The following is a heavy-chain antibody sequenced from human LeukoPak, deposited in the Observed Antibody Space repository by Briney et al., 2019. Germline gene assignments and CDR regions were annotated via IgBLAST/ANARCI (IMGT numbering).Heavy chain of an antibody. CDR3: ARGGFGSGSHFDY. CDR1: GYTFTNYD. J-gene: IGHJ4*02. Sequence: ASVKVSCXASGYTFTNYDINWVRQASGQGLEWMAWMNPNSGDTGYVQKFQGRVTMTRSTSISTAYMELSSLRSEDTAIYYCARGGFGSGSHFDYWGQGTLVTVSS. V-gene: IGHV1-8*01. CDR2: MNPNSGDT. D-gene: IGHD3-10*01.